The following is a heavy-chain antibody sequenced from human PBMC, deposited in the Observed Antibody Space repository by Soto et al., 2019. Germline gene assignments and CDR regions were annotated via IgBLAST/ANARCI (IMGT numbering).Heavy chain of an antibody. Sequence: SETLSLTCTVSGGSISSSSYYWGWIRQPPGKGLEWIGSIYYSGSTYYNPSLKSRVTISVDTSKNQFSLKLSSVTAADTAVYYCARHHKSQDIVVVPAALYKREQNWFDPWGQGTLVTVSS. CDR3: ARHHKSQDIVVVPAALYKREQNWFDP. D-gene: IGHD2-2*01. V-gene: IGHV4-39*01. CDR2: IYYSGST. CDR1: GGSISSSSYY. J-gene: IGHJ5*02.